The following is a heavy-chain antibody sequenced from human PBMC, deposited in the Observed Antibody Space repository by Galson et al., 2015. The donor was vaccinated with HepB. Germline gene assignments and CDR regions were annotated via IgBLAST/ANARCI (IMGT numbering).Heavy chain of an antibody. CDR2: ISSSSSYI. Sequence: SLRLSCAASGFTFSSYSMNWVRQAPGKGLEWVSSISSSSSYIYYADSVKGRFTISRDNAKNSLYLQMNSLRAEDTAVYYCARGGYCSSTSCYPGGAFDYWGQGTLVTVSS. V-gene: IGHV3-21*01. CDR1: GFTFSSYS. J-gene: IGHJ4*02. D-gene: IGHD2-2*01. CDR3: ARGGYCSSTSCYPGGAFDY.